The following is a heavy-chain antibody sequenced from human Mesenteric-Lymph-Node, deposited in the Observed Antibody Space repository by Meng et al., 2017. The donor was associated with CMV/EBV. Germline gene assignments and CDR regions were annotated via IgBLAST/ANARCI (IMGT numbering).Heavy chain of an antibody. CDR3: ARPKTVAGAWFDP. J-gene: IGHJ5*02. CDR2: IYYSGNS. D-gene: IGHD6-19*01. Sequence: SETLSLTCTISGGSISRSSYYWGWIRQPPGKGLEWIGSIYYSGNSYYNPSLKSRVTMSVDTSKNQVSLKLTSVTAADTAMYYCARPKTVAGAWFDPWGQGTLVTVSS. CDR1: GGSISRSSYY. V-gene: IGHV4-39*07.